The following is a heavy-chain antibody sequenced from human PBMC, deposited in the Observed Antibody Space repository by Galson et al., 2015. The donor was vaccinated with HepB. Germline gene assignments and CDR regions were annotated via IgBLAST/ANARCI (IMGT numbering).Heavy chain of an antibody. D-gene: IGHD3-22*01. V-gene: IGHV1-69*13. J-gene: IGHJ4*02. Sequence: SVKVSCKASGGTFSSYAISWVRQAPGQGLEWMGGIIPIFGTANYAQKFQGRVTITADESTSTAYMELSSLRFEDTAVYYCARGRYYDSSGYYDYWGQGTLVTVSS. CDR2: IIPIFGTA. CDR1: GGTFSSYA. CDR3: ARGRYYDSSGYYDY.